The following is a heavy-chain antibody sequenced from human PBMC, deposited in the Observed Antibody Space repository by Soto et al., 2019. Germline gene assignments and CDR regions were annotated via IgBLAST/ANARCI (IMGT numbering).Heavy chain of an antibody. J-gene: IGHJ6*02. CDR2: ISYDGSNK. CDR1: GFTFSSYA. CDR3: ARDRIYDFWSGYYYYYYGMDV. V-gene: IGHV3-30-3*01. D-gene: IGHD3-3*01. Sequence: ESGGGVVQPGRSLRLSCAASGFTFSSYAMHWVRQAPGKGLEWVAVISYDGSNKYYADSVKGRFTISRDNSKNTLYLQMNSLRAEDTAVYYCARDRIYDFWSGYYYYYYGMDVWGQGTTVTVSS.